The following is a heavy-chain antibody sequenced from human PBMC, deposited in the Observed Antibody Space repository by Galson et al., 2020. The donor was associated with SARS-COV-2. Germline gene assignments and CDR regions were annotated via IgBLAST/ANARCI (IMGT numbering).Heavy chain of an antibody. CDR2: IYTGVHT. D-gene: IGHD1-26*01. CDR3: ARESRWDLYFDH. Sequence: SETLSLTCTVSGGSISRGSYYWSWIRQPAGKGLEWIGRIYTGVHTNYNPSLKSRVTISVDTSKNQFSLKLSSVTAADTAVYYCARESRWDLYFDHWGQGTLVTVSS. CDR1: GGSISRGSYY. J-gene: IGHJ4*02. V-gene: IGHV4-61*02.